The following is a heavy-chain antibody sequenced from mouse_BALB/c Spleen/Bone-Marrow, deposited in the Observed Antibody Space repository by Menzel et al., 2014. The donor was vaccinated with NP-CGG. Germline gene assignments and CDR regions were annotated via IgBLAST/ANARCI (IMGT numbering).Heavy chain of an antibody. CDR1: GFTFSSFG. Sequence: EVKLVESGGGLVQPGGSRKLSCAASGFTFSSFGMHWVRQAPERGLEWVAYISSGSGTISYADTVKGRFTISGDNPKNTLFLQMTSLRSEDSAMYYCARGGNWEDFDYWGQGTTLTVSS. V-gene: IGHV5-17*02. CDR2: ISSGSGTI. J-gene: IGHJ2*01. D-gene: IGHD4-1*01. CDR3: ARGGNWEDFDY.